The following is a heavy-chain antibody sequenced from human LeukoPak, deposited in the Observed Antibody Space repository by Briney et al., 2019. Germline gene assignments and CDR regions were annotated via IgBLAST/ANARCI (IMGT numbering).Heavy chain of an antibody. CDR2: IYSGGST. D-gene: IGHD6-19*01. CDR3: ARDQMGIAVAGGLDY. Sequence: GGSLRLSCAASGFTVSSNYMSWVRQAPGKGLEGVSVIYSGGSTYYADSVKGRFTISRDNSKNTLYLQMNSLRAEDTAVYYCARDQMGIAVAGGLDYWGQGTLVTVSS. J-gene: IGHJ4*02. V-gene: IGHV3-66*01. CDR1: GFTVSSNY.